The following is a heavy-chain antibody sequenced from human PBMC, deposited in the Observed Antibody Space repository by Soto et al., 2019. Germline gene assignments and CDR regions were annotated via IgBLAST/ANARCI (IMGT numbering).Heavy chain of an antibody. CDR1: GFTFSSYS. CDR3: ARDEQVGATGPLDY. J-gene: IGHJ4*02. V-gene: IGHV3-21*01. CDR2: ISSSSSYI. Sequence: EVQLVESGGGLVKPGGSLRLSCAASGFTFSSYSMNWVRQAPGKGLEWVSSISSSSSYIYYADSVKGRFTISRDNAKNSLYLQMNSLRAEDTAVYYCARDEQVGATGPLDYWGQGTLVTVSS. D-gene: IGHD1-26*01.